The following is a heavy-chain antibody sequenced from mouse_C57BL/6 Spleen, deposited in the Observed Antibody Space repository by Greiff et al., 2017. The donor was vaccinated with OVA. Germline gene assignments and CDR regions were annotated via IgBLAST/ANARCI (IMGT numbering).Heavy chain of an antibody. Sequence: QVHVKQSGAELVKPGASVKISCKASGYAFSSYWMNWVKQRPGKGLEWIGQIYPGDGDTNYNGKFKGKATLTADKSSSTAYMQLSSLTSEDSAVYFCARRDDGYHPFAYWGQGTLVTVSA. CDR2: IYPGDGDT. CDR3: ARRDDGYHPFAY. CDR1: GYAFSSYW. V-gene: IGHV1-80*01. D-gene: IGHD2-3*01. J-gene: IGHJ3*01.